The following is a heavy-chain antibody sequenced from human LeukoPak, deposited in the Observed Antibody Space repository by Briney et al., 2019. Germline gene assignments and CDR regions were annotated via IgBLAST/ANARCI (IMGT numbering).Heavy chain of an antibody. Sequence: ASVKVSCKASGGTFSSYAISWVRQAPGQRLEWMGGIIAIFGTANYAQKFQGRVTITADESTSTAYMELSSLRSEDTAVYYCARSTAYGGYLGIDYYFDFWGQGTLVTVSS. D-gene: IGHD5-12*01. CDR2: IIAIFGTA. CDR3: ARSTAYGGYLGIDYYFDF. V-gene: IGHV1-69*13. CDR1: GGTFSSYA. J-gene: IGHJ4*02.